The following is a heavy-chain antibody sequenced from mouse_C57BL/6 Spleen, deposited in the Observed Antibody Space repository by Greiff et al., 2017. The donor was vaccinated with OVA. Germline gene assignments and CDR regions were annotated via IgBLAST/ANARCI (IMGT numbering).Heavy chain of an antibody. CDR3: ARGCYFDY. CDR1: GFSLTSYG. J-gene: IGHJ2*01. Sequence: QVQLQQSGPGLVQPSQSLSITCTVSGFSLTSYGVHWVRQSPGKGLEWLGVIWSGGSTDYNAAFISRLSISKDNSKSQVFFKMTSLQAVDTAIYYCARGCYFDYWGQGTTLTVSS. V-gene: IGHV2-2*01. CDR2: IWSGGST.